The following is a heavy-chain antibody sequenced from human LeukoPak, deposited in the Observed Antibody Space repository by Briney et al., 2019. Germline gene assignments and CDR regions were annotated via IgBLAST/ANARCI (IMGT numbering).Heavy chain of an antibody. CDR2: IYYSGST. CDR1: GGSISSYY. CDR3: ARRHCSSTSCHYYMDV. V-gene: IGHV4-59*08. D-gene: IGHD2-2*01. J-gene: IGHJ6*03. Sequence: SETLSLTCTVSGGSISSYYWSWIRQPPGKGLEWIGYIYYSGSTNYNPSLKSRVTISVDTSKNQFSLKLSSVTAAYTAVYYCARRHCSSTSCHYYMDVWGKGSTVTVSS.